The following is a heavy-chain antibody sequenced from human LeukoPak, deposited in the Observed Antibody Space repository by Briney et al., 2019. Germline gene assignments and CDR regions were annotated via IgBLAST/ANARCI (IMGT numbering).Heavy chain of an antibody. CDR2: INPNSGGT. D-gene: IGHD6-19*01. Sequence: ASVKVSCKASGYTLTVYYMHWVRQAPGQGLEWMGWINPNSGGTNYAQKFQGRVTMTRDTSISTAYMELSRLRSDDTAVYYCARDIAVAGIAFDIWGQGTMVTVSS. V-gene: IGHV1-2*02. CDR3: ARDIAVAGIAFDI. J-gene: IGHJ3*02. CDR1: GYTLTVYY.